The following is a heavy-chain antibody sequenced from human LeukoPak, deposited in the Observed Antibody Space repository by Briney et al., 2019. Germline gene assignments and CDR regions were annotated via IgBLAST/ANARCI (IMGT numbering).Heavy chain of an antibody. CDR2: IIPIFGTA. CDR3: ASVLVRYYYDSSGYPWSFDY. D-gene: IGHD3-22*01. J-gene: IGHJ4*02. Sequence: ASVKVSCKASGGTFSSYAISWVRQAPGQGLEWMGGIIPIFGTANYAQKLQGRVTITADKSTSTAYMELSSLRSEDTAVYYCASVLVRYYYDSSGYPWSFDYWGQGTLVTVSS. CDR1: GGTFSSYA. V-gene: IGHV1-69*06.